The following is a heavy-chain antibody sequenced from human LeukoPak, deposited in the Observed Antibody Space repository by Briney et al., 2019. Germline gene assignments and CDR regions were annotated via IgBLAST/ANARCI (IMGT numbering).Heavy chain of an antibody. Sequence: GSLRLSCAASRFTFNNYLMTWVRQAPGKGLEWVATIKQDGSDKYFVDSVKGRFTISRDNAKNSLYLQMKSLRAEDTAVYYCAGLYVWGKGTTVTVSS. V-gene: IGHV3-7*01. CDR2: IKQDGSDK. J-gene: IGHJ6*04. CDR3: AGLYV. CDR1: RFTFNNYL.